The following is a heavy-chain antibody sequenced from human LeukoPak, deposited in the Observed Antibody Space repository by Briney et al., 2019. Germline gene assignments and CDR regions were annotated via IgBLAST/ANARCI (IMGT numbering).Heavy chain of an antibody. D-gene: IGHD5-12*01. J-gene: IGHJ6*03. V-gene: IGHV4-59*01. Sequence: ETSETLSLTCTVSGGSISSYYWSWIRQPPGKGLEWIGYIYYSGSTNYNPSLKSQVTISVDTSKNQFSLKLSSVTAADTAVYYCARTYSGYDGGSEYYYYYMDVWGKGTTVTISS. CDR3: ARTYSGYDGGSEYYYYYMDV. CDR2: IYYSGST. CDR1: GGSISSYY.